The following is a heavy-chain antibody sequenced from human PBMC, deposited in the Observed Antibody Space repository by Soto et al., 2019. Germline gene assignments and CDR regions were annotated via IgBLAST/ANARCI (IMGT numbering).Heavy chain of an antibody. V-gene: IGHV3-7*01. D-gene: IGHD1-1*01. CDR3: ARTGDGHHDFLDY. Sequence: QSGGSLRLSCASSVFTFSSYWMNWVRQAPGKGLEWVANINQDGNEDNLLDSVKGRFTISRDSAKNSPFLQMNSLRVDDTAVYYCARTGDGHHDFLDYWGQGALVTVSS. CDR2: INQDGNED. CDR1: VFTFSSYW. J-gene: IGHJ4*02.